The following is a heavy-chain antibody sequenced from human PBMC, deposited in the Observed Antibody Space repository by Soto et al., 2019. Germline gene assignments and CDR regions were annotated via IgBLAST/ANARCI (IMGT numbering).Heavy chain of an antibody. CDR2: ISSSSSYI. CDR1: GFTFSSYS. J-gene: IGHJ6*02. D-gene: IGHD6-19*01. V-gene: IGHV3-21*01. CDR3: ARASSGWFGIENYYYGMDV. Sequence: NPGGSLRLSCAASGFTFSSYSMNWVRQAPGKGLEWVSSISSSSSYIYYADSVKGRFTISRDNAKNSLYLQMNSLRAEDTAVYHCARASSGWFGIENYYYGMDVWGQGTTVTVSS.